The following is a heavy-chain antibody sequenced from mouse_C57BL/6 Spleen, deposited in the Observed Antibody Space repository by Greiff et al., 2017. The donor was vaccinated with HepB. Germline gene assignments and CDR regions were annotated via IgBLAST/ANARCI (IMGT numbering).Heavy chain of an antibody. Sequence: QVQLQQSGAELVRPGTSVKVSCKASGYAFTNYLIEWVKQRPGQGLEWIGVINPGSGGTNYNEKFKGKATLTADKSSSTAYMQLSSLTSEDSAVYFCARGASNWALFDYWGQGTTLTVPS. V-gene: IGHV1-54*01. J-gene: IGHJ2*01. CDR1: GYAFTNYL. CDR3: ARGASNWALFDY. D-gene: IGHD4-1*01. CDR2: INPGSGGT.